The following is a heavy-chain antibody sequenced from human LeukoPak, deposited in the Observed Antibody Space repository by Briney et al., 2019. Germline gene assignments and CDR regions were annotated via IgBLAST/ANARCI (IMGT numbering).Heavy chain of an antibody. CDR2: ISSNGGST. Sequence: GGSLRLSCAASGFTFSSYAMHWVRQAPGKGLEYVSAISSNGGSTYYANSVKGRFTISRDNSKNTLYLQMGSLRAEDMAVYYCARDKMSFRTGVLTTVTTFRAFDIWGQGTMVTVSS. D-gene: IGHD4-17*01. CDR3: ARDKMSFRTGVLTTVTTFRAFDI. J-gene: IGHJ3*02. CDR1: GFTFSSYA. V-gene: IGHV3-64*01.